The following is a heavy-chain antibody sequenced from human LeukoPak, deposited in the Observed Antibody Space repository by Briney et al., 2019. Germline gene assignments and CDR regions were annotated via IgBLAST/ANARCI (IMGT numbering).Heavy chain of an antibody. J-gene: IGHJ4*02. CDR3: AKDMRVRYFDWGGNDY. CDR2: ISWNSGSI. V-gene: IGHV3-9*01. Sequence: PGGSLRLSCAASGFTFDDYAMHWVRQAPGKGLEWVSGISWNSGSIGYADSVKGRYTISRDNAKNSLYLQMNSLRAEDTALYYCAKDMRVRYFDWGGNDYWGQGTLVTVSS. CDR1: GFTFDDYA. D-gene: IGHD3-9*01.